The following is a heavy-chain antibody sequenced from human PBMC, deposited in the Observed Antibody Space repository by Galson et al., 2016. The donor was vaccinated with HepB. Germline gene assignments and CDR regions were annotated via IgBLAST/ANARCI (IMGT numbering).Heavy chain of an antibody. CDR2: ISYDGSNK. CDR1: GFTFSTSG. D-gene: IGHD5-24*01. CDR3: ATNGDGYNYFLY. V-gene: IGHV3-30*03. Sequence: SLRLSCAASGFTFSTSGIHWVRQAPGKGLEWVAVISYDGSNKFYADSVKGRFTISRDNSKNTLYLQMSSLRAEDTAVYYCATNGDGYNYFLYWGQGTLVTVSS. J-gene: IGHJ4*02.